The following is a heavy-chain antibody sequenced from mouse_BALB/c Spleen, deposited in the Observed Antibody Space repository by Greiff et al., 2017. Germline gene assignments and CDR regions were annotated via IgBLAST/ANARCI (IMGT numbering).Heavy chain of an antibody. J-gene: IGHJ3*01. V-gene: IGHV5-17*02. CDR3: ARGIYYGNYVLAY. D-gene: IGHD2-1*01. CDR1: GFTFSSFG. CDR2: ISSGSSTI. Sequence: VQLKESGGGLVQPGGSRKLSCAASGFTFSSFGMHWVRQAPEKGLEWVAYISSGSSTIYYADTVKGRFTISRDNPKNTLFLQMTSLRSEDTAMYYCARGIYYGNYVLAYWGQGTLVTVSA.